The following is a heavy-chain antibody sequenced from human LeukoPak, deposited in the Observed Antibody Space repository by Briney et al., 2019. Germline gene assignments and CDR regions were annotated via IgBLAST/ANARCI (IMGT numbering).Heavy chain of an antibody. V-gene: IGHV3-23*01. J-gene: IGHJ4*02. Sequence: GGSLRLSCAASGFTSSSYAMSWVRQAPGKGLEWVSAISGSGGSTYYADSVKGRFTISRDNSKNTLYLQMNSLRAEDTAVYYCAKAPSTLWSGYYAYFDYWGQGTLVTVSS. CDR2: ISGSGGST. D-gene: IGHD3-3*01. CDR1: GFTSSSYA. CDR3: AKAPSTLWSGYYAYFDY.